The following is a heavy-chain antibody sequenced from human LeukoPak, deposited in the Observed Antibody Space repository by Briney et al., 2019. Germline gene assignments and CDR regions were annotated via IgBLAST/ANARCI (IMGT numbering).Heavy chain of an antibody. CDR2: ISGSGGST. V-gene: IGHV3-23*01. Sequence: QAGGSLRLSCAASGFTFSSYAMSWVRQAPGKGLEWVSAISGSGGSTYYADSVKGRFTISRDNSKNTLYLQMNSLSAKDTAVYYCAKVGTNFLRYHFDSWGRGTLVTVSS. J-gene: IGHJ4*02. CDR1: GFTFSSYA. D-gene: IGHD1-1*01. CDR3: AKVGTNFLRYHFDS.